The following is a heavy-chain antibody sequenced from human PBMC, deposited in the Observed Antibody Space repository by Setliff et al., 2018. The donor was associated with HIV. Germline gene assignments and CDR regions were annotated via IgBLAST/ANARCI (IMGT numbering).Heavy chain of an antibody. Sequence: ASVKVSCKASGGTFRNFAINWVRQAPGQGLEWVGSISASSVNTNYTQGRATMTTDISTSTAYMELRSLRSADSAVYYCARVPVSNYYYYMDVWGKGTTVTVSS. V-gene: IGHV1-18*01. CDR1: GGTFRNFA. CDR2: ISASSVNT. J-gene: IGHJ6*03. CDR3: ARVPVSNYYYYMDV.